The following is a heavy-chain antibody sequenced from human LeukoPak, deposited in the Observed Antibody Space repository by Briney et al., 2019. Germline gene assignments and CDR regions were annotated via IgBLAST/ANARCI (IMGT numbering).Heavy chain of an antibody. CDR2: ISSSSSSI. CDR1: GFTFSTYA. D-gene: IGHD3-10*01. V-gene: IGHV3-48*02. CDR3: ARDPYGSGTY. Sequence: GGSLRLSCAASGFTFSTYAMSWVRQAPGKGLEWVSYISSSSSSIYYADSVKGRFTISRDNAKNSLFLQMNGLRDEDTAVYYCARDPYGSGTYWGQGTLVTVSS. J-gene: IGHJ4*02.